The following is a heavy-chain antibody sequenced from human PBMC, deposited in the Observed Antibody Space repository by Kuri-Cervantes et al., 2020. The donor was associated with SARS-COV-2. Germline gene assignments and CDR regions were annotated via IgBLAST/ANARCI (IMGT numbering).Heavy chain of an antibody. CDR1: GFTFSSYA. CDR2: MSYDGSNK. V-gene: IGHV3-30-3*01. Sequence: GESLKISCAASGFTFSSYAMHWVRQAPGKGLEWVAVMSYDGSNKYYADSVKGRFTISRDNSKNTLYLQMNSLRAEDTAVYYCAKDMRGTRTYFDYWGQGTLVTVSS. D-gene: IGHD1-7*01. J-gene: IGHJ4*02. CDR3: AKDMRGTRTYFDY.